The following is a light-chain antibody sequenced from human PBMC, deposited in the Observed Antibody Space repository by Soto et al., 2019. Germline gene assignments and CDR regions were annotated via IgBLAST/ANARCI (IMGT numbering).Light chain of an antibody. CDR1: SSDIGGYNY. Sequence: QSVLTQPRSVSGSPGQSVTISCTGTSSDIGGYNYVSWYQQHPGKAPKLMIYTVTKRPSGVPDRFSGSKSDNTAYLTISGLQADDEADYYCYSYAGSSSYVFGTGTKVTVL. CDR2: TVT. V-gene: IGLV2-11*01. J-gene: IGLJ1*01. CDR3: YSYAGSSSYV.